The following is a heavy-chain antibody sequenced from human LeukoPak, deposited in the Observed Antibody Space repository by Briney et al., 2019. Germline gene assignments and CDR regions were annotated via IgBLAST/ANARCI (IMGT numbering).Heavy chain of an antibody. V-gene: IGHV4-34*01. D-gene: IGHD4-17*01. CDR2: INHSGST. CDR1: GGSFSGYY. CDR3: ARGRRGTTVTTDERASPQYYFDY. J-gene: IGHJ4*02. Sequence: SQTLSLTCAVYGGSFSGYYWSWIRQPPGKGLEWIGEINHSGSTHYNPSLKSRVTISVDTSKNQFSLKLSSVTAADTAVYYCARGRRGTTVTTDERASPQYYFDYWGQGTLVTVSS.